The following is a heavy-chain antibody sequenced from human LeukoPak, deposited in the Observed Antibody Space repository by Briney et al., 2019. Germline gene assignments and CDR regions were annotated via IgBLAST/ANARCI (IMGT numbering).Heavy chain of an antibody. Sequence: PGGSLRLSCAASGFTFSNYAMSWVRQAPGKGLEWVSAISGTGGATYYADSVKGRFTISRDNSKNTLYLRMNSLRAEDTAVYYCANNDRGTLDYWGQGTLVTVSS. D-gene: IGHD1-1*01. CDR2: ISGTGGAT. CDR1: GFTFSNYA. V-gene: IGHV3-23*01. CDR3: ANNDRGTLDY. J-gene: IGHJ4*02.